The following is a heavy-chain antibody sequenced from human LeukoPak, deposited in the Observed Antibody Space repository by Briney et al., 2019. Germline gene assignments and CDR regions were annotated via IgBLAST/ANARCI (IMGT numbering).Heavy chain of an antibody. J-gene: IGHJ4*02. CDR3: ARDRPPYIAVAGTFDY. CDR2: ISSSSSYI. V-gene: IGHV3-21*01. CDR1: GFTFSSYS. D-gene: IGHD6-19*01. Sequence: GGSLRLSCAASGFTFSSYSMNWVRQAPGKGLEWVSSISSSSSYIYYADSVKGRFTISRDNAKNSLYLQMNSLRAEDTAVYYCARDRPPYIAVAGTFDYWGQGILVTVSS.